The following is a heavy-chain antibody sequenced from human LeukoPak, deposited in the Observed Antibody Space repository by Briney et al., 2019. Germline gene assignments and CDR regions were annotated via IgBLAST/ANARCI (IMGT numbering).Heavy chain of an antibody. J-gene: IGHJ3*02. CDR2: INPSGGST. CDR3: TKGYSVRYSYGYCAFDI. D-gene: IGHD5-18*01. CDR1: GYTFTSYY. V-gene: IGHV1-46*01. Sequence: ASVKVSCKASGYTFTSYYMHWVRQAPGQGLEWMGIINPSGGSTSYAQKFQGRVTMTRDMSTSTVYMELSSLRSEDTAVYCCTKGYSVRYSYGYCAFDIWGQGTMVTVSS.